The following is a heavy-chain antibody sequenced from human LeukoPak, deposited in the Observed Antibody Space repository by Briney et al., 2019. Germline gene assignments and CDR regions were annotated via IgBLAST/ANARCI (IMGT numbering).Heavy chain of an antibody. CDR3: AKVPHKTGSPKEFDY. J-gene: IGHJ4*02. V-gene: IGHV3-7*03. CDR1: GFTFSSYW. D-gene: IGHD1-26*01. Sequence: GGSLRLSCAASGFTFSSYWMSWVRQAPGKGLEWVANIKQDGSEKYYADSVKGRFTISRDNSKNTLYLQMNSLRAEDTAVYYCAKVPHKTGSPKEFDYWGQGTLVTVSS. CDR2: IKQDGSEK.